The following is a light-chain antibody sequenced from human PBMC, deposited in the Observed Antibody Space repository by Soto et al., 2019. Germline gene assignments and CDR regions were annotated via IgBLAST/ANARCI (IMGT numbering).Light chain of an antibody. CDR3: CSCAGSYIV. CDR1: SSDVGGYNY. CDR2: DVS. Sequence: QSVLTQPRSVSGSPGQSVTISCTGTSSDVGGYNYVSWYQQHPGKAPKLMIYDVSKRPSGVPDRFSGSKSGNTASLTISGLQAEDEVGYYCCSCAGSYIVFGTGTKVTVL. J-gene: IGLJ1*01. V-gene: IGLV2-11*01.